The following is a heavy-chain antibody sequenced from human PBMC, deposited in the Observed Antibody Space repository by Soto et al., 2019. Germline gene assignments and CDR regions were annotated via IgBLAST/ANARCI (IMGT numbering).Heavy chain of an antibody. J-gene: IGHJ4*02. V-gene: IGHV2-5*02. Sequence: GPPPVNHRLTLTMAFTFSGFSLRTSGVGVGWIRQPPGKALEWLALIYWDDDKRYSPSLKSRLTITKDTSKNQVVLTMTNMDPVDTATYYCAHLRFLEQHFDYRGQGTRVSVSA. CDR2: IYWDDDK. CDR3: AHLRFLEQHFDY. D-gene: IGHD3-3*01. CDR1: GFSLRTSGVG.